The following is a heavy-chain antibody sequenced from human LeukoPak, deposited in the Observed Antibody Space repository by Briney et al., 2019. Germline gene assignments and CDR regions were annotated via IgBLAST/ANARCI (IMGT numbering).Heavy chain of an antibody. V-gene: IGHV3-49*04. CDR3: TRSAPIWFGELLALY. D-gene: IGHD3-10*01. J-gene: IGHJ4*02. CDR1: GFTFGDYA. CDR2: IRSKAYGGTT. Sequence: PGRSLRLSCTASGFTFGDYAMSWVRQAPGKGLEWVGFIRSKAYGGTTEYAASVEGRFTISRDDSKSIAYLQMNSLKTEDTAVYYCTRSAPIWFGELLALYWGQGTLVTVSS.